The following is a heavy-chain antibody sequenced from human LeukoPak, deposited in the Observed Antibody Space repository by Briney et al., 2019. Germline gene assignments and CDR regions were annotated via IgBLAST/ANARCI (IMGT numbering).Heavy chain of an antibody. D-gene: IGHD5-24*01. CDR3: ARLDPLWGDGYNYYFDY. J-gene: IGHJ4*02. V-gene: IGHV4-59*08. CDR2: IYYSGST. Sequence: SETLSLTCTVSGDSIIGYYWSWIRQPPGKGLEWIGYIYYSGSTNYNPSLKSRVTISVDTSKNQFSLKLSSVTAADTAVYYCARLDPLWGDGYNYYFDYWGQGTLVTVSS. CDR1: GDSIIGYY.